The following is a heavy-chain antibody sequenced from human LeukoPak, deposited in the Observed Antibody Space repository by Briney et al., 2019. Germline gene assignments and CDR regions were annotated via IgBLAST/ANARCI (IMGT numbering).Heavy chain of an antibody. V-gene: IGHV3-64*01. CDR1: GFTFSSYA. J-gene: IGHJ3*02. Sequence: PGGSLRLSCAASGFTFSSYAMHWVRQAPGKGLEYVSAISSNGGSTYYANSVKGRFTISRDNSKNTLYLQMGSLRAEDMAVYYCARSWFGRGSYDLGLRAFDIWGQGTMVTVSS. CDR3: ARSWFGRGSYDLGLRAFDI. D-gene: IGHD1-26*01. CDR2: ISSNGGST.